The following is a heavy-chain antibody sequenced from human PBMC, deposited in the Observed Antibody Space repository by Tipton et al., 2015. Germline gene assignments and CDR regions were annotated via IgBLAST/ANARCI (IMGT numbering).Heavy chain of an antibody. Sequence: TLSLTCTVSGTSLSGFYWTWIRQPPGKALEWIGYIRYSGGTNYKPSLRGRVSISLDMSKYQFSRKLRSVTAADTAMYFCARENAYYYGMDVWGQGTTVTVSS. D-gene: IGHD1-1*01. CDR2: IRYSGGT. CDR1: GTSLSGFY. J-gene: IGHJ6*02. V-gene: IGHV4-59*01. CDR3: ARENAYYYGMDV.